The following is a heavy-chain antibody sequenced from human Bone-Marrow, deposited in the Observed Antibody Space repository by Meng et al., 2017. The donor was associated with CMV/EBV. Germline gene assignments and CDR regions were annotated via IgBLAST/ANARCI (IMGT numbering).Heavy chain of an antibody. J-gene: IGHJ6*02. CDR1: GFTFSSYS. Sequence: GGSLRLSCAASGFTFSSYSMNWVRQAPGKGLEWVSSISSSSSYIYYADSVKGRFTISRDNAKNSLYLQMNSLRAEDTAVYYCARAYSSSWYGYYYYGMDVWGQGTTVTVSS. CDR3: ARAYSSSWYGYYYYGMDV. D-gene: IGHD6-13*01. CDR2: ISSSSSYI. V-gene: IGHV3-21*04.